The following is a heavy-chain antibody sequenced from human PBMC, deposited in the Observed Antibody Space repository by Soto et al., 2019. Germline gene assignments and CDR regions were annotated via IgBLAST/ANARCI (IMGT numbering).Heavy chain of an antibody. Sequence: ASVKVSCKVSGYTLTELSMHWVRQAPGKGLEWMGGFDPEDGETIYAQKFQGRVTMTEDTSTDTAYMELSSLRSEDTAVYYCATYSPTVAGTGWFDPWGQGTLVTVS. V-gene: IGHV1-24*01. CDR1: GYTLTELS. CDR2: FDPEDGET. CDR3: ATYSPTVAGTGWFDP. J-gene: IGHJ5*02. D-gene: IGHD6-19*01.